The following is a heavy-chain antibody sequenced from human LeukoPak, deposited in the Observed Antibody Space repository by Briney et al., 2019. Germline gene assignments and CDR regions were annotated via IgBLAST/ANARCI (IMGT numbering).Heavy chain of an antibody. CDR3: ARDTPRDGDSYYFDY. CDR1: GYTFTSYY. D-gene: IGHD4-17*01. J-gene: IGHJ4*02. V-gene: IGHV1-46*01. CDR2: INPSGGST. Sequence: GASVKVSCKASGYTFTSYYMHWVRQAPGQGLEWMGIINPSGGSTSYAQKFQGRVTMTRDTSTSTVYMELSSLRSEDTAVYYCARDTPRDGDSYYFDYWGQGTLVTVSS.